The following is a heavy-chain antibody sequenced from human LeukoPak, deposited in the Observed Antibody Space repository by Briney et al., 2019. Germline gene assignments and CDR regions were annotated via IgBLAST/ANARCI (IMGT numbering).Heavy chain of an antibody. V-gene: IGHV4-4*09. CDR1: GGSISSYY. CDR3: ARLSWNYVGVGSWFDP. J-gene: IGHJ5*02. Sequence: PSETLSLACTVSGGSISSYYWSWIRQPPGKGLEWIGYIYTSGSTNYNPSLKSRVTISVDTSKNQFSLKLGSVTAADTAVYYCARLSWNYVGVGSWFDPWGQGTLVTVSS. D-gene: IGHD1-7*01. CDR2: IYTSGST.